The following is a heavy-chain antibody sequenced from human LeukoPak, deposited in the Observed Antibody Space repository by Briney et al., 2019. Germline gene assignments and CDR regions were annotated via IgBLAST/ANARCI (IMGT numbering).Heavy chain of an antibody. V-gene: IGHV3-9*01. CDR3: ARDGGSGIYGAFDI. D-gene: IGHD1-26*01. Sequence: GGSLRLSCAASGFTFDDYAMHWVRQAPGKGLEWVSGISWNSGSIGYADSVKGRFTISRDNAKNTLYLQLNSLRAEDTAVYYCARDGGSGIYGAFDIWGQGTMVTVSS. CDR2: ISWNSGSI. J-gene: IGHJ3*02. CDR1: GFTFDDYA.